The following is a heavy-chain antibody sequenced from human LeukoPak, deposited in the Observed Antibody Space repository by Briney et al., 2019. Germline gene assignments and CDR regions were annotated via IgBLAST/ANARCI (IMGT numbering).Heavy chain of an antibody. CDR1: GYTFTSYA. CDR3: ARTSRGYSNSNDY. CDR2: IKSNTGNP. J-gene: IGHJ4*02. V-gene: IGHV7-4-1*02. D-gene: IGHD4-11*01. Sequence: ASVKVSCKASGYTFTSYAMSWVRQAPGQGLEWMGWIKSNTGNPTYAQGFTGRFVFSLATSVSTAYLQINSLKAEDTAIYYCARTSRGYSNSNDYWGQGTLVTVSS.